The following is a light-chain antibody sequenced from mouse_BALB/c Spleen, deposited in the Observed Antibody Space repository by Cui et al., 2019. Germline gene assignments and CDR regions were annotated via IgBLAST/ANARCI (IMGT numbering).Light chain of an antibody. CDR1: QGISSN. J-gene: IGKJ1*01. CDR2: HGT. CDR3: VQYAQFPRT. V-gene: IGKV14-100*01. Sequence: DILMTQSPSSMSVSTGDTVSITCYASQGISSNIGWLQQKPGKSFKGLIYHGTNLEDGVPSRFSGSGSGADYSLTISSLESEDFADYYCVQYAQFPRTFGGGTKLEIK.